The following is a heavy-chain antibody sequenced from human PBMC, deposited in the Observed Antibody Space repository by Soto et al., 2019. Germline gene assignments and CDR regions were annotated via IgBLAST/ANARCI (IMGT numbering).Heavy chain of an antibody. CDR2: ISSSGSTI. Sequence: EVQLVESGGGLVQPGGSLRLSCAASGFTFSSYEMNWVRQAPGKGLEWVSYISSSGSTIYYADSVKGRFTISRDNAKNSLYLQMNSLRAEETAVYYCARAGYDFWSGYPPDYWGQGTLVTVSS. CDR1: GFTFSSYE. J-gene: IGHJ4*02. CDR3: ARAGYDFWSGYPPDY. V-gene: IGHV3-48*03. D-gene: IGHD3-3*01.